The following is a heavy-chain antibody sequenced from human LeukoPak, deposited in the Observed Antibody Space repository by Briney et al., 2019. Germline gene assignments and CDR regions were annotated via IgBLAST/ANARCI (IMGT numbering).Heavy chain of an antibody. Sequence: ASVKVSCKASGYTFTSYGISWVRQAPGQGLEWMGWINTNTGNPTYAQGFTGRFVFSLDTSVSTAYLQISSLKAEDTAVYYCARLILTGYGAFDIWGQGTMVTVSS. V-gene: IGHV7-4-1*02. CDR2: INTNTGNP. CDR1: GYTFTSYG. J-gene: IGHJ3*02. D-gene: IGHD3-9*01. CDR3: ARLILTGYGAFDI.